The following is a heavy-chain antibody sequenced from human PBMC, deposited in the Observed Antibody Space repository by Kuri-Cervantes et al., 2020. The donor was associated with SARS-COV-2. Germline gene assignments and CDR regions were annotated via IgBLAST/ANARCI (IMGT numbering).Heavy chain of an antibody. CDR2: IYSGGST. CDR1: GFTFSSYG. CDR3: ARDYVGGYYGMDV. J-gene: IGHJ6*02. D-gene: IGHD3-10*02. Sequence: GESLKISCAASGFTFSSYGMHWVRQAPGKGLEWVSVIYSGGSTYYADSVKGRFTISRDNSKNTLYLQMNSLRAEDTAVYYCARDYVGGYYGMDVWGQGTMVTVSS. V-gene: IGHV3-66*01.